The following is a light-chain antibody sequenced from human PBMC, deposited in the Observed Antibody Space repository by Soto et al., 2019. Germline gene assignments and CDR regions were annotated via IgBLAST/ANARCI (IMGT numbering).Light chain of an antibody. J-gene: IGLJ2*01. CDR2: HVS. Sequence: QSALTQPPSASGSPGQSVTISCTGAGTDVGQYNYVSWYQQHPGKAPKLLIHHVSRRPSGVPARFSGSKSGTSASLAISGLQSEDEADYYCAAWDDSLNGRLFGGGTKVTVL. V-gene: IGLV2-8*01. CDR1: GTDVGQYNY. CDR3: AAWDDSLNGRL.